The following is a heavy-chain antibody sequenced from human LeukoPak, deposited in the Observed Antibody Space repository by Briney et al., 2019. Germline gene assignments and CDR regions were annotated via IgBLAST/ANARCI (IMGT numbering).Heavy chain of an antibody. CDR1: GFTFDDYA. J-gene: IGHJ3*02. Sequence: PGGSLRLSCAASGFTFDDYAMHWVRQAPGKGLEWVSLISGDGGSTYYADSVKGRFTISRDNSKNSLYLQMNSLRTEDTALYYCAKDIFCSSTSCLYDAFDIWGQGTMVTVSS. V-gene: IGHV3-43*02. D-gene: IGHD2-2*01. CDR2: ISGDGGST. CDR3: AKDIFCSSTSCLYDAFDI.